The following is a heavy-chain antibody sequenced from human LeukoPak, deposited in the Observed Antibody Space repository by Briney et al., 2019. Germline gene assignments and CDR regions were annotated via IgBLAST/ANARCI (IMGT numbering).Heavy chain of an antibody. D-gene: IGHD1-14*01. CDR1: GGSISSGSYY. CDR2: IYYSGSA. J-gene: IGHJ6*02. V-gene: IGHV4-31*03. CDR3: ARDRKVREDGSLTYSYYGMDV. Sequence: SETLSLTCPVSGGSISSGSYYWSWIRQHPGKGLEWIGYIYYSGSAFYTSSLKSRVIISVDKSKNQFSLKLTSVTAADTAVYYCARDRKVREDGSLTYSYYGMDVWGQGTTVTVSS.